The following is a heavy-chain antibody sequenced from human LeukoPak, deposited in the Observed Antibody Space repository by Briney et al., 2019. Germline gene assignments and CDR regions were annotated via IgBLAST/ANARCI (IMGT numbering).Heavy chain of an antibody. Sequence: HTGGSLRLSCAVSGPIVSTNYMSWVRQAPGKGLEWISILYVNENRYYADSVKGRFIISRDTSKNILYLQMNSLRAEDTAMYYCVREDLGVDYWGQGTLVTVSS. CDR2: LYVNENR. CDR3: VREDLGVDY. J-gene: IGHJ4*02. V-gene: IGHV3-53*01. CDR1: GPIVSTNY. D-gene: IGHD1-26*01.